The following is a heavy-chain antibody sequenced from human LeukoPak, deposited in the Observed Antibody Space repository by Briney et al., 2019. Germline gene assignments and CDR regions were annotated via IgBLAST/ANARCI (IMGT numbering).Heavy chain of an antibody. CDR1: RFTFSNAW. Sequence: GGSLRLSCAASRFTFSNAWMTWVRQAPGKGLDWVGRIKSKTDGGTTDYAASVKGRFTISRDDSENTLYLQMNSLKTEDTAVYYCARIYKLAYFDYWGQGTLVSVSS. D-gene: IGHD5-24*01. V-gene: IGHV3-15*01. CDR2: IKSKTDGGTT. CDR3: ARIYKLAYFDY. J-gene: IGHJ4*02.